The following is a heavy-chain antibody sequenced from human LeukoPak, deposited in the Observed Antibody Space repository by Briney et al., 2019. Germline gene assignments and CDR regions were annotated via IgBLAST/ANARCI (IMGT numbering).Heavy chain of an antibody. V-gene: IGHV3-43*02. CDR1: GFTFRDFS. CDR2: VSGDGGVT. J-gene: IGHJ4*02. D-gene: IGHD2/OR15-2a*01. Sequence: GGSLRLSCAASGFTFRDFSMHWVRQAPGEGLEGVSLVSGDGGVTHYADSVKGRFTISRDNSKNSLYLQMSSLRVEDTAFYYCAKGNNSLSFNFDCWGQGTLVTVSS. CDR3: AKGNNSLSFNFDC.